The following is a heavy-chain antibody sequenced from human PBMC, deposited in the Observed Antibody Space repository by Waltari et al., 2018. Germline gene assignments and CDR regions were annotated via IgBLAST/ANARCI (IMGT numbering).Heavy chain of an antibody. V-gene: IGHV3-23*01. CDR3: AKEGYDSSGYTFDY. Sequence: EVQLLESGGGLVQPGGSLSLSCAASGFTFSSYAMSWLRQAPGKGLGWVSAISGSGGSTHYADSVKGRFTISRDNSKNTLYLQMNSLRAEDTAVYYCAKEGYDSSGYTFDYWGQGTLVTVSS. D-gene: IGHD3-22*01. J-gene: IGHJ4*02. CDR2: ISGSGGST. CDR1: GFTFSSYA.